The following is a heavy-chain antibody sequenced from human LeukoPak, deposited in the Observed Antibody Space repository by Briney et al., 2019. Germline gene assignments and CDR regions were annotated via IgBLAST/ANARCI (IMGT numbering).Heavy chain of an antibody. CDR1: GGTFSSYA. CDR2: IIPILGIA. J-gene: IGHJ4*02. V-gene: IGHV1-69*04. D-gene: IGHD6-6*01. Sequence: SVKVSCKASGGTFSSYAISWVRQAPGQGLEWMGRIIPILGIANYAQKFQGRVTMTRDTAISTAYMELSRLRSDDTAVYYCARDPRSSLFDYWGQGTLVTVSS. CDR3: ARDPRSSLFDY.